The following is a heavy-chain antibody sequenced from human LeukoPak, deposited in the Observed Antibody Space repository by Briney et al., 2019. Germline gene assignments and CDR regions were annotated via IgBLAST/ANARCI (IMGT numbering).Heavy chain of an antibody. CDR2: IIPILGIA. CDR3: ARDGIAVAGTGWFDP. CDR1: GYTLTELS. Sequence: GASVKVSCKVSGYTLTELSMHWVRQAPGQGLEWMGRIIPILGIANYAQKFQGRVTITADKSTSTAYMELSSLRSEDTAVYYCARDGIAVAGTGWFDPWGQGTLVTVSS. V-gene: IGHV1-69*04. D-gene: IGHD6-19*01. J-gene: IGHJ5*02.